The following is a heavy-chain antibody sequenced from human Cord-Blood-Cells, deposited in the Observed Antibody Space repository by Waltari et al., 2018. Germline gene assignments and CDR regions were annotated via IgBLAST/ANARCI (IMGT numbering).Heavy chain of an antibody. V-gene: IGHV3-23*01. D-gene: IGHD2-15*01. CDR3: ATHRAATYYFDY. Sequence: EGELLESGGGLVQPGGSLRISCAASGFPFSSYAMSWVRQAPGKGLGWVSAISGSGGSTYYADSVKGRFTISRDNSKNLLYLQMNSLRGEDMAVYYCATHRAATYYFDYWGQGTLVTVSS. CDR1: GFPFSSYA. J-gene: IGHJ4*02. CDR2: ISGSGGST.